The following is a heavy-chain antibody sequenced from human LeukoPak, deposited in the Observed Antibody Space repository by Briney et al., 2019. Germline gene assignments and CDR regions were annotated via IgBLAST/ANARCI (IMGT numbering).Heavy chain of an antibody. Sequence: PGGSLRLSCAASGFTISDYYMDWVRQAPGKGLEWVGRTRNKANSYTTEYAASVKGRFTISRDDSKISLYLQMNSLKTEDTAVYYCALHYSGSYYYGMDVWGQGTTVTVSS. D-gene: IGHD1-26*01. CDR1: GFTISDYY. CDR3: ALHYSGSYYYGMDV. J-gene: IGHJ6*02. V-gene: IGHV3-72*01. CDR2: TRNKANSYTT.